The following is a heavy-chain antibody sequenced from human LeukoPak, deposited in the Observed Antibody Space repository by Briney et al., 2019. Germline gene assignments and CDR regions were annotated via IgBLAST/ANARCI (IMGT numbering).Heavy chain of an antibody. CDR1: GFTFSSYS. V-gene: IGHV3-21*01. CDR3: ARDLKGSRDGYNLLY. D-gene: IGHD5-24*01. CDR2: ISSSSSYI. Sequence: TAGGSLRLSCAASGFTFSSYSMNWVRQAPGKGLEWVSSISSSSSYIYYADSVKGRFTISRDNAKNSLYLQMNSLRAEDTAVYYCARDLKGSRDGYNLLYWGQGTLVTVSS. J-gene: IGHJ4*02.